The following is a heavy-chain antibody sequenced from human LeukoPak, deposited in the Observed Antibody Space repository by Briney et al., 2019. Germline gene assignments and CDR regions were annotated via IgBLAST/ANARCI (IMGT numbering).Heavy chain of an antibody. CDR1: GYTFTGYY. D-gene: IGHD1-1*01. CDR3: AREGTGTTNDAFDI. Sequence: GASVKVSCKASGYTFTGYYMHWVRQAPGQGPEWMGWINPKNGVTNFPRRVQGRVTMTRDTSTSTAYMDLSRLTFDDTAVYFCAREGTGTTNDAFDIWGQGTVVTISS. CDR2: INPKNGVT. V-gene: IGHV1-2*02. J-gene: IGHJ3*02.